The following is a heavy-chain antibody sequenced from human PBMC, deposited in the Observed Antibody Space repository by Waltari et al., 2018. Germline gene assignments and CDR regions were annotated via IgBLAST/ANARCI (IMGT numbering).Heavy chain of an antibody. J-gene: IGHJ4*02. V-gene: IGHV1-69*16. CDR3: ARVSVSSGNF. D-gene: IGHD1-7*01. Sequence: QVQLVQSGAEVKKPGSSVRVSCKASGGSFNSYTISWVRQAPGQGLEWMGGIIPLLGTTAYAQKFQGRVTFTADEATNTAYMELTSLKSEDTALYYCARVSVSSGNFWGQGTLVTVSS. CDR2: IIPLLGTT. CDR1: GGSFNSYT.